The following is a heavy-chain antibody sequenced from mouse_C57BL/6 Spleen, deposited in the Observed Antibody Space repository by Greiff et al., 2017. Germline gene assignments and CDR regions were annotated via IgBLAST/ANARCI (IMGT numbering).Heavy chain of an antibody. CDR2: IYPGDGDT. D-gene: IGHD1-1*01. J-gene: IGHJ3*01. CDR3: AKRGGSSYVEGFAY. V-gene: IGHV1-82*01. CDR1: GYAFSSSW. Sequence: VQLQQSGPELVKPGASVKISCKASGYAFSSSWMNWVKQRPGKGLEWIGRIYPGDGDTNYNGKFKGKATLTADKSSSTAYMQLSSLASEDSAVYFWAKRGGSSYVEGFAYWGQGTLVTVSA.